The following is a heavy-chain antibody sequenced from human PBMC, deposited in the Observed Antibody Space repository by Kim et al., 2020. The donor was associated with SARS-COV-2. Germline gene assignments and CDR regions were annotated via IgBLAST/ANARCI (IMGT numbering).Heavy chain of an antibody. V-gene: IGHV5-51*01. Sequence: GESLKISCTGSGYSFTNYWIGWVRQMPGKGLEWMGIILPGDSETRYSPSFQGQVTMSADKSISTAYLQWSSLKASDTAIYYCARQYYETLTGPNWFDAWG. CDR3: ARQYYETLTGPNWFDA. CDR1: GYSFTNYW. J-gene: IGHJ5*01. CDR2: ILPGDSET. D-gene: IGHD3-9*01.